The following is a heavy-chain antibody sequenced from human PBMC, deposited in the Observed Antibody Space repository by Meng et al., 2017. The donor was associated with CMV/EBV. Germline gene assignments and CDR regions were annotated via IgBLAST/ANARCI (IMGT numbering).Heavy chain of an antibody. CDR2: ISSSSSYI. J-gene: IGHJ6*02. CDR1: GFTFSSYS. CDR3: ARDLSHCSSTSCYYYGMDV. Sequence: GGSLRLSCAASGFTFSSYSMNWVRQAPGKGLEWVSSISSSSSYIYYADSVKGRFTISRDNAKNSLYLQMNSLRAEDTAVYYCARDLSHCSSTSCYYYGMDVWGQGTTVTVSS. V-gene: IGHV3-21*01. D-gene: IGHD2-2*01.